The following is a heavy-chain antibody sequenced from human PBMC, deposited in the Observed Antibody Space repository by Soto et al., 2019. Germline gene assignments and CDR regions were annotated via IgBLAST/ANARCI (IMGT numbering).Heavy chain of an antibody. CDR1: GFIFSDYA. CDR2: VSADGRQR. V-gene: IGHV3-30*03. CDR3: TRDAHPHSIYRGGGLAL. D-gene: IGHD3-16*02. J-gene: IGHJ1*01. Sequence: QARLEESGGGVLQPGTSVRLSCTPSGFIFSDYAMHWVRQTPDKGLEWVAIVSADGRQRFYTDSIQGRFSISKDFSGNSLFLQMNSLRREDSGIYFCTRDAHPHSIYRGGGLALWGRGTLVTVSS.